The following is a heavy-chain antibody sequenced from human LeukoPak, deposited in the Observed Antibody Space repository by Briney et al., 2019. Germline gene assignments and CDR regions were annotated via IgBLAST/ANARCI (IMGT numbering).Heavy chain of an antibody. CDR2: INPNSGGT. CDR3: ARVELTTGPRYFDF. CDR1: GYTFTGYY. V-gene: IGHV1-2*06. J-gene: IGHJ4*02. Sequence: GASVKVSCKASGYTFTGYYIHWVRQAPGQGLEWMGRINPNSGGTDYAQNFQGRVTLTRDTSINTAYMDLSRLASDDTAVYFCARVELTTGPRYFDFWGQGTLVTVSS. D-gene: IGHD3-22*01.